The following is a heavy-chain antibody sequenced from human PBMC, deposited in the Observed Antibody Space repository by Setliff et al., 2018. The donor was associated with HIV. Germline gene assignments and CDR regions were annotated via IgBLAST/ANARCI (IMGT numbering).Heavy chain of an antibody. CDR1: GYTFTDYY. CDR3: AREIQVVYTGGHYFYGMDV. J-gene: IGHJ6*02. D-gene: IGHD3-16*01. V-gene: IGHV1-2*02. Sequence: GASVKVSCKASGYTFTDYYIHWVRQAPGQGLEWMGWIYPNTGGTNYAQKFQGRVTMTRDNARNSLYLQMNNLGAGDTAVYYCAREIQVVYTGGHYFYGMDVWSQGTAITVSS. CDR2: IYPNTGGT.